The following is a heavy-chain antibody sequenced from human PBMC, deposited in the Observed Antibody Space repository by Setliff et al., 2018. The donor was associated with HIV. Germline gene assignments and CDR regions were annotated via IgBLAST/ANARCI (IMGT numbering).Heavy chain of an antibody. D-gene: IGHD6-19*01. CDR1: GYTFTGYG. Sequence: GASVKVSCKASGYTFTGYGISWVRQAPGQGLEWMGWISAYNGNTNYAQKLQGRVTMTVDTSTSRAYMELRSLRSDDTAVYLCARLGSGWSDSYYYAMDIWGQGTTVTVSS. V-gene: IGHV1-18*01. CDR2: ISAYNGNT. J-gene: IGHJ6*02. CDR3: ARLGSGWSDSYYYAMDI.